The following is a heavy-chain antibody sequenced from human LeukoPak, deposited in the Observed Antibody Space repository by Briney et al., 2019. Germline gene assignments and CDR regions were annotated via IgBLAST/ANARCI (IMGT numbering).Heavy chain of an antibody. CDR1: GGHISRYY. V-gene: IGHV4-4*07. CDR3: ASYYGSSGYSRDAFDI. J-gene: IGHJ3*02. D-gene: IGHD3-22*01. CDR2: LYTRGRT. Sequence: SETLSLTCTVSGGHISRYYWSWIRPPAGEGLEWIGRLYTRGRTNYNHSLQSRATMPVNPPNNQLSLKPSSVPAGDTAVYYCASYYGSSGYSRDAFDIWGQGTTVTVSS.